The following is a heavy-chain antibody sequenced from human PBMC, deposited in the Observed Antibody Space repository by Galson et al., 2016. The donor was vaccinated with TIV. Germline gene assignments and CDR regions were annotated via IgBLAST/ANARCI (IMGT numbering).Heavy chain of an antibody. D-gene: IGHD2-15*01. CDR2: INPGDSDA. V-gene: IGHV5-51*01. CDR3: ARRREWVDCSGGRCYHYYGLDV. J-gene: IGHJ6*02. CDR1: GYSFTTYW. Sequence: QSGAEVKKPGESLKISCKGSGYSFTTYWIGWVRQMPGKGLEWMGIINPGDSDARYGPSFQGQVTISADKSISTAYLQGSSLKASDTAMYYCARRREWVDCSGGRCYHYYGLDVWGQGTSVTVSS.